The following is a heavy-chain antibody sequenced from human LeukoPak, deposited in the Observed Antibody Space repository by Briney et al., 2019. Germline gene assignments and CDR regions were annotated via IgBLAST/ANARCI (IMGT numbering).Heavy chain of an antibody. D-gene: IGHD3-22*01. J-gene: IGHJ4*02. CDR2: INPRGGSI. V-gene: IGHV1-46*01. CDR3: ARDQSQYYVSSGYYRYYFDY. Sequence: ASVKVSCKASGYTITSYYMHWVRHAPGQGLEWRGIINPRGGSISYAQKFQGRVTMTRDTPTSTVYMELSSLRSEDTAVYYCARDQSQYYVSSGYYRYYFDYWGQGTLVTVSS. CDR1: GYTITSYY.